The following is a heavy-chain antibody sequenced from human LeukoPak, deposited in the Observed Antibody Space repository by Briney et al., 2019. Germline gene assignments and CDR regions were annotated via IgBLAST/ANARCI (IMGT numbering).Heavy chain of an antibody. D-gene: IGHD3-9*01. CDR3: ARDEARTGYIHY. Sequence: SETLSLTCTVPGGSISSYYWSWVRQPAGKGLEWIGRIYISGTTNYNPSLKSRITMSLDTSKNQLSLRLTSVTAAGTAVYYCARDEARTGYIHYWGQGTLITVSS. J-gene: IGHJ4*02. CDR2: IYISGTT. V-gene: IGHV4-4*07. CDR1: GGSISSYY.